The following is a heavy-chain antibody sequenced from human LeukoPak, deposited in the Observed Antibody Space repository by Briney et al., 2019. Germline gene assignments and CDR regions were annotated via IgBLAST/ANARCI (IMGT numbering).Heavy chain of an antibody. CDR2: IKQDGSEK. D-gene: IGHD6-25*01. CDR3: ARAGLYSSGRYYFDF. J-gene: IGHJ4*02. CDR1: GFTFSTYW. V-gene: IGHV3-7*01. Sequence: GGSLRLSCAASGFTFSTYWMGWIRQAPGKGLEWVANIKQDGSEKYYVDSVKGRFTISRDNAKNSLYLQMNSLRAEDTAVYYCARAGLYSSGRYYFDFWGQGTLVTVSS.